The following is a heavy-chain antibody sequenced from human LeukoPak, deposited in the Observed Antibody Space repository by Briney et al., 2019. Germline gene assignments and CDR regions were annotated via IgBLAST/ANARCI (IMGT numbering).Heavy chain of an antibody. CDR2: ISAYNGNT. CDR1: GYTFTSYG. CDR3: ARDIVVVTAPPGFDY. D-gene: IGHD2-21*02. J-gene: IGHJ4*02. Sequence: ASVKVSCKASGYTFTSYGISWVRQAPGQGLEWMGWISAYNGNTNYAQKLQGRVTMTTDTSTSTAYMELRSLRSDDTAVYYCARDIVVVTAPPGFDYWGQGTLVTVSS. V-gene: IGHV1-18*01.